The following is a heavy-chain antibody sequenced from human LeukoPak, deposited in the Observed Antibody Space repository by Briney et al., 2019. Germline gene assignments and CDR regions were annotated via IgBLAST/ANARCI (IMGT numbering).Heavy chain of an antibody. CDR1: GYTFTRYG. Sequence: ASVKVSCKASGYTFTRYGITWVRQAPGQGLEWMGGISTYSGDTKYAQEFQGRVNMTTDTSTSTAYMELRSLRSDDTAVYYCARDPSNTSGWYIYFDYWGQGTLVTVSS. D-gene: IGHD6-19*01. V-gene: IGHV1-18*01. CDR2: ISTYSGDT. CDR3: ARDPSNTSGWYIYFDY. J-gene: IGHJ4*02.